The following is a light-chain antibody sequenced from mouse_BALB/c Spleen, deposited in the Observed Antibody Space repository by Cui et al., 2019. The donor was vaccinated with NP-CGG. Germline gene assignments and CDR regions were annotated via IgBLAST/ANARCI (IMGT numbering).Light chain of an antibody. CDR3: ALWYSNHWG. CDR2: GTN. CDR1: TGAVTTSNY. Sequence: AVVTQESAPILSPAEPVTLTCRSSTGAVTTSNYASWVQEKPDHLFTGLIGGTNNRVPGVPARFSGSLIGDKAALTITGPQTEDEAIYFCALWYSNHWGFGGGTKLTVL. J-gene: IGLJ1*01. V-gene: IGLV1*01.